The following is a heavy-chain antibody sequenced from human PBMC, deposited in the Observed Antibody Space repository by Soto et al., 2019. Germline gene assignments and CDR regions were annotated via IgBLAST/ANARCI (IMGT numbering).Heavy chain of an antibody. CDR1: GFNFSPYA. CDR2: IGGGNDISR. CDR3: TKVPARTPPAFFDH. J-gene: IGHJ5*02. V-gene: IGHV3-23*01. Sequence: EVQLSESGGGLVQPGGSLTLSCAASGFNFSPYAMSWVRQAPGRRLEWVSGIGGGNDISRHYKDSVEGRFTISRDNSKNLLYLHMNNLRVEDTGVYYCTKVPARTPPAFFDHWGQGIMVTVSS.